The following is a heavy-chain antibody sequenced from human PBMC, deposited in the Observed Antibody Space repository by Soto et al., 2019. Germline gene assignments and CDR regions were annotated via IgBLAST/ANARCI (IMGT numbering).Heavy chain of an antibody. V-gene: IGHV4-59*01. CDR1: GGYIRSYD. D-gene: IGHD2-15*01. Sequence: SETQSLTCTVSGGYIRSYDWSWVRQHTGKGLEWIGYIYYSGSTNYNPSLKSRVTISVDTSKNQFSLKLSSVTAADTAVYYCARVVGHYYYYGMDVWGQGTTVTVSS. J-gene: IGHJ6*02. CDR3: ARVVGHYYYYGMDV. CDR2: IYYSGST.